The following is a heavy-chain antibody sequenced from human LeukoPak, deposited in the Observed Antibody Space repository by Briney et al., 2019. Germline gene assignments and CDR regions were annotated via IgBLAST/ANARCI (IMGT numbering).Heavy chain of an antibody. D-gene: IGHD3-3*01. CDR2: INWNCGST. J-gene: IGHJ4*02. Sequence: GGSLRLSCAASGFTFDDYGMSWVRQAPGKGLEWVSGINWNCGSTGYADSVKGRFTISGDNAKNSLYMQMNSLRAEDTALYYCARVDYDSWSGYFDYWGQGNLVTVSS. CDR3: ARVDYDSWSGYFDY. V-gene: IGHV3-20*04. CDR1: GFTFDDYG.